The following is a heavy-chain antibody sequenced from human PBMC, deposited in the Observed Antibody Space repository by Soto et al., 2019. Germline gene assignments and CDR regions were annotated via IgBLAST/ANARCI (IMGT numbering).Heavy chain of an antibody. CDR2: ISYDGSNK. CDR3: ARASYPSGSGSYYVYYYYYYGMDV. Sequence: PGGSLRLSCAASGFTFSSYAMHWVRQAPGKGLEWVAVISYDGSNKYYADSVKGRFTISRDNSKNTLYLQMNSLRAEDTAVYYCARASYPSGSGSYYVYYYYYYGMDVWGQGTTVTVYS. V-gene: IGHV3-30-3*01. CDR1: GFTFSSYA. J-gene: IGHJ6*02. D-gene: IGHD3-10*01.